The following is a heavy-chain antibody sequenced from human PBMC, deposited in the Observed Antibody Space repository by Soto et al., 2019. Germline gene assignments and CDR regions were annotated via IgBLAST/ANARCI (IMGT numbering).Heavy chain of an antibody. CDR3: ERQNNYGPDY. CDR2: IHNDGRNT. Sequence: GGSLRLSCAASGFTFSNYWMQWVRQAPGKGLVWVSRIHNDGRNTIYADSVKGRFTISRDNAKNTLYLQMNSLRAEDTAVYYYERQNNYGPDYWGQGTLVTVSS. V-gene: IGHV3-74*01. CDR1: GFTFSNYW. J-gene: IGHJ4*02. D-gene: IGHD3-10*01.